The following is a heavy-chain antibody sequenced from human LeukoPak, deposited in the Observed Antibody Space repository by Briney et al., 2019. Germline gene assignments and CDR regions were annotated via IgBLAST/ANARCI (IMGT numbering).Heavy chain of an antibody. D-gene: IGHD2-15*01. V-gene: IGHV4-34*01. J-gene: IGHJ4*02. CDR1: GGSFSGYY. CDR3: ARGSRGGTSRG. CDR2: INHSGST. Sequence: SETLSLTCAVYGGSFSGYYWSWIRQPPGKGLEWIGEINHSGSTNYNPSLKSRVTISVDTSKNQFSLKLSSVTAADTAVYYCARGSRGGTSRGWGQGTLVTVSS.